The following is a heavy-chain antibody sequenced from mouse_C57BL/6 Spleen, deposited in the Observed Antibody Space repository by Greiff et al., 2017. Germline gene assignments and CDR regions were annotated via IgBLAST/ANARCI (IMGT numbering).Heavy chain of an antibody. D-gene: IGHD2-3*01. CDR1: GYTFTDYE. J-gene: IGHJ2*01. CDR3: VNDGYYYFDY. Sequence: VQLQQSGAELVRPGASVTLSCKASGYTFTDYEMHWVKQTPVHGLEWIGAIDPETGGTAYSQKFKGKAILTADKSSSTAYMELRSLTSEDSAVYYSVNDGYYYFDYWGQGTTLTGSS. V-gene: IGHV1-15*01. CDR2: IDPETGGT.